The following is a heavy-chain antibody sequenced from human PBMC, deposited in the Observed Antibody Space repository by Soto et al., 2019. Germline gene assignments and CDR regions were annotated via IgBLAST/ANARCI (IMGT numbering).Heavy chain of an antibody. CDR3: ARDRRGIAVAGNWFDP. D-gene: IGHD6-19*01. J-gene: IGHJ5*02. CDR1: GYTLTELS. V-gene: IGHV1-24*01. Sequence: GASVKVSCKVSGYTLTELSMHWVRQAPGKGLEWMGGFDAENGETNYSQKFQGRVTITRDTSASTAYMELSSLRSEDTAVYYCARDRRGIAVAGNWFDPWGQGTLVTVSS. CDR2: FDAENGET.